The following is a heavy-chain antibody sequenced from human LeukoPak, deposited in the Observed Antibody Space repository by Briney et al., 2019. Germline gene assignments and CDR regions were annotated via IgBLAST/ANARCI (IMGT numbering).Heavy chain of an antibody. CDR3: ARETVAGTLDY. CDR2: ISSSSSYT. Sequence: GGSLRLSCAASGFTFSDYYMSWIRQAPGKGLEWVSYISSSSSYTNYADSVKGRFPISRDNAKNSLYLQMNSLRAEDTAVYYCARETVAGTLDYWGQGTLVTVSS. D-gene: IGHD6-19*01. J-gene: IGHJ4*02. CDR1: GFTFSDYY. V-gene: IGHV3-11*06.